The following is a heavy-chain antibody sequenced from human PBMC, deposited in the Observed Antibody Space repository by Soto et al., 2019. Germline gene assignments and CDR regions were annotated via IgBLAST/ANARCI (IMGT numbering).Heavy chain of an antibody. CDR2: INHSGST. J-gene: IGHJ3*02. CDR3: ARGLPTGYSSGWYDAFDI. D-gene: IGHD6-19*01. V-gene: IGHV4-34*01. Sequence: QVQLQQWGAGLLKPSETLSLTCAVYGGSFSGYYWSWIRQPPGKGLEWIGEINHSGSTNYNPSLKSRVTISVDTSKNQFSLKLSSVTAADTAVYYCARGLPTGYSSGWYDAFDIWGQGTMVTVSS. CDR1: GGSFSGYY.